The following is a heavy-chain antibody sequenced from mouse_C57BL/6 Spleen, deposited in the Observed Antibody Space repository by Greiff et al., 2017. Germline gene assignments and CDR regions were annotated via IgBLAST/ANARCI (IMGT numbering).Heavy chain of an antibody. D-gene: IGHD1-1*01. J-gene: IGHJ1*03. Sequence: QVQLQQSGPELVKPGASVKISCKASGYAFSSSWMNWVKQRPGKGLEWIGRIYPGDGDTNYNGKFKGKATLTADKSSSTAYMQLSSLTSEDSAVYFCARTSTTVVERYFDVWGTGTTVTVSS. CDR2: IYPGDGDT. CDR3: ARTSTTVVERYFDV. CDR1: GYAFSSSW. V-gene: IGHV1-82*01.